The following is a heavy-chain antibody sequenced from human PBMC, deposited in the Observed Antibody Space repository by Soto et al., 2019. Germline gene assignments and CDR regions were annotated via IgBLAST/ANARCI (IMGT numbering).Heavy chain of an antibody. CDR1: GFTFTKYS. V-gene: IGHV3-48*02. J-gene: IGHJ4*02. D-gene: IGHD2-15*01. Sequence: GGSLRLSCVTSGFTFTKYSMNWVRQAPGKGLEWVSYISYSGETEYYADSLKGRYAISRDDAKNSVYLQMNSLRDEDTAFYYCVRGVVVVVGSTAENFDHWGQGTLVTVS. CDR3: VRGVVVVVGSTAENFDH. CDR2: ISYSGETE.